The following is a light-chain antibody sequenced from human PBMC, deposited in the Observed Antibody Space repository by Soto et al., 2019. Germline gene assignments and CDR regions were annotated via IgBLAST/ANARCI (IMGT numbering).Light chain of an antibody. CDR3: CSYAGTYTWL. J-gene: IGLJ2*01. V-gene: IGLV2-23*01. CDR2: EGS. Sequence: QSALTQPASVSGSPGQSITISCTGSSSAVGTFRLVSWYQHHPGKVPKLIIYEGSKRPSGVSDRFSGSKSGNTASLTISGLQADDEADYYCCSYAGTYTWLFGGGTKVTVL. CDR1: SSAVGTFRL.